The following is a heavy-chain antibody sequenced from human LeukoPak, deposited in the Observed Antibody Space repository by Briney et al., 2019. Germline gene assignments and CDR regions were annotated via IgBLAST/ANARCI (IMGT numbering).Heavy chain of an antibody. CDR2: INPNSGGT. CDR1: GYTFTGYY. V-gene: IGHV1-2*02. CDR3: ARRGSHCSGSSCYGTFDY. Sequence: GAPVKVSCKASGYTFTGYYMHWVRQAPGQGLEWMGWINPNSGGTNYAQKFQGRVTMTRDTSISTAYMELSSLRSDDTAVYYCARRGSHCSGSSCYGTFDYWGQGTLVTVSS. D-gene: IGHD2-15*01. J-gene: IGHJ4*02.